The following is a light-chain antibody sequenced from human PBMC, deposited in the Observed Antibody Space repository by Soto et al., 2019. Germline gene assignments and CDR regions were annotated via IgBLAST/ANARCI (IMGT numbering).Light chain of an antibody. CDR3: QQSSNIPYT. CDR1: PTISSY. Sequence: DIQMTQSPSSLSASVGDRVTITCRASPTISSYLNWYQQSPGKAPKLLIYAASSLHSGVPSRFSGSGSGTDFTLTISSLQPEDFATYYCQQSSNIPYTFGQGTKLEIK. V-gene: IGKV1-39*01. CDR2: AAS. J-gene: IGKJ2*01.